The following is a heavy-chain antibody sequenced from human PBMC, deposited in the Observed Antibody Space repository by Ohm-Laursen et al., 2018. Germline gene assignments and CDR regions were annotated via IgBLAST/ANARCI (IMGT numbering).Heavy chain of an antibody. D-gene: IGHD6-19*01. CDR2: ISGGGGTT. J-gene: IGHJ3*02. CDR1: GFTFSSYA. Sequence: SLRLSCAAFGFTFSSYAMRWVRQAPGKGLEWVSGISGGGGTTYYADSAMGRFTVSRDNSKNTLYLQMNSLRAEDTAVYYCARDSVGSGWSRGAFDIWGQGTMVTVSS. V-gene: IGHV3-23*01. CDR3: ARDSVGSGWSRGAFDI.